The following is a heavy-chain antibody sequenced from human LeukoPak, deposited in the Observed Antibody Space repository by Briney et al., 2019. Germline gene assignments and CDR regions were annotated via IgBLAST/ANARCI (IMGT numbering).Heavy chain of an antibody. CDR2: ISGSGGST. CDR3: AKNKVAPLSLSWFDP. Sequence: GGFLRLSCAASGFTFSNYAMSWVRQAPGKGLEWVSAISGSGGSTYYADSVKGRFTISRDNSKNTLYLQMNSLRAEDTAVYYCAKNKVAPLSLSWFDPWGQGSLVTVSS. D-gene: IGHD3-16*02. CDR1: GFTFSNYA. V-gene: IGHV3-23*01. J-gene: IGHJ5*02.